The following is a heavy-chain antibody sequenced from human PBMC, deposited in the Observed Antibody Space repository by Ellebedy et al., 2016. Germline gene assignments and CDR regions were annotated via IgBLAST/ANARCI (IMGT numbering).Heavy chain of an antibody. CDR3: AKDETQLWGIIDS. D-gene: IGHD5-18*01. CDR1: GFTFSAHG. J-gene: IGHJ4*02. Sequence: GESLKISXAGSGFTFSAHGMSWVRQSPGKRLEWVAYIKKDGSEGHYVDSVKGRFTISRDNSKNTLYLQMNSLRAEDTAVYYCAKDETQLWGIIDSWGQGTLVTVSS. V-gene: IGHV3-7*01. CDR2: IKKDGSEG.